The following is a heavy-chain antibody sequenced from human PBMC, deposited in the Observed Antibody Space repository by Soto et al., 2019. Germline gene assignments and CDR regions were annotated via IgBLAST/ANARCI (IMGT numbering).Heavy chain of an antibody. V-gene: IGHV4-39*01. J-gene: IGHJ6*02. Sequence: SETLSLTCTVSGGSISSSSYYWGWIRQPPGKGLEWIGSIYYSGSTYYNPSLKCRVTISVDTSKNQFSLKLSSVTAADTAVYYCAILGGEYYDGRDPLYYYYGMDVWGQGTTVTVSS. CDR2: IYYSGST. CDR3: AILGGEYYDGRDPLYYYYGMDV. CDR1: GGSISSSSYY. D-gene: IGHD3-22*01.